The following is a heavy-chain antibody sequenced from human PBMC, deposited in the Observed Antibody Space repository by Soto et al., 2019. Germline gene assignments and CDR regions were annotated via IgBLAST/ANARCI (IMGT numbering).Heavy chain of an antibody. CDR2: IYHSGST. CDR3: ARGRQQLVWGFDY. D-gene: IGHD6-13*01. J-gene: IGHJ4*02. Sequence: SETLSLTCAVSGGSISSGGYSWSWIRQPPGKGLEWIGYIYHSGSTYYNPSLKSRVTISVDRSKNQFSLKLSSVTAADTAVYYCARGRQQLVWGFDYWGQGTLVTVSS. CDR1: GGSISSGGYS. V-gene: IGHV4-30-2*01.